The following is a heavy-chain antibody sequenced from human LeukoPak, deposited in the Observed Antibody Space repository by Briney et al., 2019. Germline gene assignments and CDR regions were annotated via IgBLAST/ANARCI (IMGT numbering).Heavy chain of an antibody. CDR3: AKDLGSNYYYYGMDV. CDR2: ISYDGTSK. CDR1: GFTFSSYG. V-gene: IGHV3-30*18. J-gene: IGHJ6*02. Sequence: GGSLRLSCAAAGFTFSSYGMHWVRQAPGKGLEWVAVISYDGTSKYYADSVKGRFTISRDNSKNTLYLQMNSLRAEDTAVYYCAKDLGSNYYYYGMDVWGQGTTVTVSS. D-gene: IGHD4-11*01.